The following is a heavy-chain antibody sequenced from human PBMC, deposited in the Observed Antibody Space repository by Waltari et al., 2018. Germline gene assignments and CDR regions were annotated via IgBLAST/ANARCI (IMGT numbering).Heavy chain of an antibody. V-gene: IGHV3-48*04. CDR1: GFHFSRYS. CDR3: ARVGGRYYSDY. J-gene: IGHJ4*02. CDR2: ISSSSSII. D-gene: IGHD1-26*01. Sequence: EVQLVESGGGLVQPGGSLRPSCAASGFHFSRYSMNWVRQAPGKGLEWVSYISSSSSIIKYADSVRGRFTISRDNAKNSLYLQMNSLRAEDTAVYFCARVGGRYYSDYWGQGTLVTVSS.